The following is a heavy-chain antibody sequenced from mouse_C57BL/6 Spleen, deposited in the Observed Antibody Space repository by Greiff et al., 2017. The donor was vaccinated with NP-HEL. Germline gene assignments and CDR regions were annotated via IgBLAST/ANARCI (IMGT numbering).Heavy chain of an antibody. CDR3: ARDPPPITTVAFDY. CDR2: ISDGGSYT. V-gene: IGHV5-4*01. D-gene: IGHD1-1*01. J-gene: IGHJ2*01. CDR1: GFTFSSYA. Sequence: EVQLVESGGGLVKPGGSLKLSCAASGFTFSSYAMSWVRQTPEKRLEWVATISDGGSYTYYPDNVKGRFTISRDNAKNNLYLQMSHLKSEDTAMYYCARDPPPITTVAFDYWGQGTTLTVSS.